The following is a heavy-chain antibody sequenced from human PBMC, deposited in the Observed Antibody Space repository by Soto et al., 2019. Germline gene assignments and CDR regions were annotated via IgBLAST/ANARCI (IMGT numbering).Heavy chain of an antibody. CDR3: AKGYVWGSYRPSMDV. V-gene: IGHV3-11*05. J-gene: IGHJ6*02. Sequence: GGSLRLSCAASGFTFSDYYMSWIRQAPGKGLEWVSYITTTSSYTNSADSVKGRFTISRDNARNSLFLQMNSLRAEDTAVYYCAKGYVWGSYRPSMDVWGHGTTVTVSS. D-gene: IGHD3-16*02. CDR1: GFTFSDYY. CDR2: ITTTSSYT.